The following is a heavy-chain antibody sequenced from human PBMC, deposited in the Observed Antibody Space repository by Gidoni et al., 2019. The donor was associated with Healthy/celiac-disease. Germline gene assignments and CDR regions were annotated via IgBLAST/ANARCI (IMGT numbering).Heavy chain of an antibody. J-gene: IGHJ4*02. D-gene: IGHD3-22*01. CDR3: ARIYSAYYYDSSGYYEEGGDY. CDR2: IWYDGSNK. CDR1: GFTFSSYG. Sequence: QVQLVESGGGVVQPGRSLRISCAESGFTFSSYGMHGGRQAPGKGLEWVAVIWYDGSNKYYADSVKGRFTISRDNSKNTLYLQMNSLRAEDTAVYYCARIYSAYYYDSSGYYEEGGDYWGQGTLVTVSS. V-gene: IGHV3-33*01.